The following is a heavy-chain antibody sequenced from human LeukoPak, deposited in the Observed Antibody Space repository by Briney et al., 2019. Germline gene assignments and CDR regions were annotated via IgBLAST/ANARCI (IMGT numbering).Heavy chain of an antibody. D-gene: IGHD3-16*01. J-gene: IGHJ6*02. Sequence: SETLSLTCTVSGGSISSYYWSWIRQPPGKGLEWIGYIYYSGSTNYNPSLKSRVAMSLDSSKYQFSLRLTSVTSADSATYFCARGSCDGANCYPWYYYGGMDVWGQGTTVTVSS. CDR1: GGSISSYY. V-gene: IGHV4-59*12. CDR2: IYYSGST. CDR3: ARGSCDGANCYPWYYYGGMDV.